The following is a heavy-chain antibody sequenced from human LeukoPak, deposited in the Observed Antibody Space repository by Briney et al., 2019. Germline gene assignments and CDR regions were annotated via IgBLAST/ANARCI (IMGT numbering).Heavy chain of an antibody. D-gene: IGHD3-10*01. CDR3: ARKGVTMVRGDPYNWFDP. CDR2: ISAYNGNT. Sequence: ASVKVSCKASGYTFTSYGISWVRQAPGQGLEWMGWISAYNGNTNYAQKLQGRVTMTTDTFTSTAYMELRSLRSDDTAVYYCARKGVTMVRGDPYNWFDPWGQGTLVTVSS. J-gene: IGHJ5*02. CDR1: GYTFTSYG. V-gene: IGHV1-18*01.